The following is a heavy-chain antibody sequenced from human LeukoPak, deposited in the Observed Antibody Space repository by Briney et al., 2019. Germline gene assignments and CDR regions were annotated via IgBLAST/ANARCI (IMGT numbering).Heavy chain of an antibody. CDR1: GYSLTTYW. V-gene: IGHV5-51*01. J-gene: IGHJ4*02. CDR2: IYPGDSDI. Sequence: GESLKISCKGSGYSLTTYWIGWVRQMPGKGLDWMGIIYPGDSDIRYSPSFQGQVTISLDKSINTAYLQWSSLKASDTAMYHCVRRAGTGYFDYWGQGTLVTVSS. D-gene: IGHD6-19*01. CDR3: VRRAGTGYFDY.